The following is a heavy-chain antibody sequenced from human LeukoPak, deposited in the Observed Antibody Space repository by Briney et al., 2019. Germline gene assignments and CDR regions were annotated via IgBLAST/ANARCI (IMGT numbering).Heavy chain of an antibody. CDR3: ARLGIAAAAHDY. CDR2: INHSGST. CDR1: GGSFSGYY. V-gene: IGHV4-34*01. D-gene: IGHD6-13*01. Sequence: PSETLSLTCAVYGGSFSGYYWSWIRQPPGKGLEWIGEINHSGSTNYNPSLKSRVTISVDTSKNQFSLKLSSVTAADTAVYYCARLGIAAAAHDYWGQGTLVTVSS. J-gene: IGHJ4*02.